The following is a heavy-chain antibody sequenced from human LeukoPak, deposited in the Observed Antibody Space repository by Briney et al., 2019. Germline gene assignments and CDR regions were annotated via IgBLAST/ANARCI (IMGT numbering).Heavy chain of an antibody. CDR3: ASTIFGVVMGLDY. J-gene: IGHJ4*02. Sequence: SVKVSCKASGGTFSRCAISWVRQAPGQGLEWMGGIIPILGTANYAQKFQGRVTITADESTSTAYMELSSLRSEDTAVYYCASTIFGVVMGLDYWGQGTLVTVSS. D-gene: IGHD3-3*01. V-gene: IGHV1-69*01. CDR2: IIPILGTA. CDR1: GGTFSRCA.